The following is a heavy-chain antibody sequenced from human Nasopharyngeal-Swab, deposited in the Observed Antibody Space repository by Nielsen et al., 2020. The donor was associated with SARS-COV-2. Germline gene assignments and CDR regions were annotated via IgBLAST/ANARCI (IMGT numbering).Heavy chain of an antibody. V-gene: IGHV4-34*01. Sequence: WIRQPPGKGLEWIEEINHSGSTNYNPSLKSRVTISVDTSKNQFSLKLSSVTAADTAVYYCARHTTIFGVVIRPFDYWGQGTLVTVSS. CDR2: INHSGST. D-gene: IGHD3-3*01. J-gene: IGHJ4*02. CDR3: ARHTTIFGVVIRPFDY.